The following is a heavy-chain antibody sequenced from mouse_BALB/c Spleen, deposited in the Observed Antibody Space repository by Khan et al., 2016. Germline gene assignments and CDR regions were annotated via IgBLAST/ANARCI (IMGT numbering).Heavy chain of an antibody. CDR2: INPDSSTI. D-gene: IGHD1-1*01. V-gene: IGHV4-1*02. CDR3: ARLDYSGCSDY. CDR1: GFDFSRYW. Sequence: EVKLLESGGGLVQPGGSLKLSCAASGFDFSRYWMSWVRRAPGEGLEWIGEINPDSSTINYTPSLKDKFIISRDNAKNTLYLQMSKVRSEDTALXYCARLDYSGCSDYWGQGTTLTVSS. J-gene: IGHJ2*01.